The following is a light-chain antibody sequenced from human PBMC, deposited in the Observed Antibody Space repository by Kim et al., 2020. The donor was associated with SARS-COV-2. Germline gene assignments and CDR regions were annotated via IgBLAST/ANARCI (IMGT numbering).Light chain of an antibody. CDR1: QSVSSY. Sequence: LSPGDRAPLSCRASQSVSSYLAWYQQKPGQAPRLLIYDASNRATGIPARFSGSGSGTDFTLTISSLEPEDFAVYYCQQRSNWPRRTFGQGTKLEI. J-gene: IGKJ2*01. CDR2: DAS. CDR3: QQRSNWPRRT. V-gene: IGKV3-11*01.